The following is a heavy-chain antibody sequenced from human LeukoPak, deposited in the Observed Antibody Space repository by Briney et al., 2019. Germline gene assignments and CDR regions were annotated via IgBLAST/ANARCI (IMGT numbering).Heavy chain of an antibody. CDR3: ARKTDRLGAVGRDRYFDL. CDR1: GFTFSGYE. V-gene: IGHV3-48*03. Sequence: PGGSLRLSCTASGFTFSGYEMTWVRQAPGKGLEWMSYISVNGGAMHYVDSVRGRFTTSRDDAKNSLYLHMNSLRVEDTAIYYCARKTDRLGAVGRDRYFDLWGRGTLITVSS. J-gene: IGHJ2*01. D-gene: IGHD6-13*01. CDR2: ISVNGGAM.